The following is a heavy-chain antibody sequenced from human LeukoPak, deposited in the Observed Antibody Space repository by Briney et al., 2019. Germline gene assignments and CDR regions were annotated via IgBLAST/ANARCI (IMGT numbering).Heavy chain of an antibody. CDR1: GGSISSGSYY. D-gene: IGHD3-3*01. V-gene: IGHV4-61*02. CDR2: IYTSGST. Sequence: SQTLSLTCTVSGGSISSGSYYWSWIRQPAGKGLEWVGRIYTSGSTNYNPSLKSRVTISVDTSKNQFSLKLSSVTAADTAVYYCARANFWSGYMDDAFDIWGQGTMVTVSS. J-gene: IGHJ3*02. CDR3: ARANFWSGYMDDAFDI.